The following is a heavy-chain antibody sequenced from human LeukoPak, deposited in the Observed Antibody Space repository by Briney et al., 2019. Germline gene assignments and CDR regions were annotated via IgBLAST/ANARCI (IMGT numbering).Heavy chain of an antibody. J-gene: IGHJ5*02. V-gene: IGHV3-9*01. CDR3: AKGYPRNWFDP. CDR1: GFTFDDYA. D-gene: IGHD3-16*02. CDR2: ISWNSGSI. Sequence: GGSLRLSCAASGFTFDDYAMHWVRQAPGKGLEWVSGISWNSGSIGYADSVKGRFTISRDNSKNTLYLQMNSLRAEDTAVYYCAKGYPRNWFDPWGQGTLVTVSS.